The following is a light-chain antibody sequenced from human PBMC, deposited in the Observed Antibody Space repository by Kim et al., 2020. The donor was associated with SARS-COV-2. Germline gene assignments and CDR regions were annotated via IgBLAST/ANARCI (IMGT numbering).Light chain of an antibody. Sequence: IQLTQSPSSLSASVGDRVTITCRASQGISSYLAWYQQKPGKAPKLLIYAASTLQSGVPSRFSGSVSGTDFTLTISSLQPEDFATYYCQQLNSYSLTFGGGTKVDIK. CDR1: QGISSY. CDR2: AAS. V-gene: IGKV1-9*01. CDR3: QQLNSYSLT. J-gene: IGKJ4*01.